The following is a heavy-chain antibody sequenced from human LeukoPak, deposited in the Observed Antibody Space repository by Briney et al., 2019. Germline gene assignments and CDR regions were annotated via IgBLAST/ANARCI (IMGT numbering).Heavy chain of an antibody. D-gene: IGHD5-18*01. CDR3: ARDKAHSYGRYFDP. CDR2: ISYGNT. Sequence: SETLSLTCSVSGGSTSTYYWNWIRQTPGKGLEWIGHISYGNTDYNPSLKSRVTISVDTSKNQFSLKLTSVTAADTAVYYCARDKAHSYGRYFDPRGQGALVTVSS. J-gene: IGHJ5*02. CDR1: GGSTSTYY. V-gene: IGHV4-59*01.